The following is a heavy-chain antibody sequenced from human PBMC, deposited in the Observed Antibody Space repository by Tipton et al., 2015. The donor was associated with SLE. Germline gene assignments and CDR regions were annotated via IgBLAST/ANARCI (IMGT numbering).Heavy chain of an antibody. CDR2: INFSVGNT. D-gene: IGHD3-16*01. CDR1: GYTFTTYY. Sequence: QLVQSGAEVKKSETSVKVSCQASGYTFTTYYIHWMRQAPGQGLEWVGIINFSVGNTNYAQEFRGRVTITRDTSSSTVYMELSSLRSVDTAMYYCVREKRGGLFDYWGQGTLVTVSS. CDR3: VREKRGGLFDY. J-gene: IGHJ4*02. V-gene: IGHV1-46*01.